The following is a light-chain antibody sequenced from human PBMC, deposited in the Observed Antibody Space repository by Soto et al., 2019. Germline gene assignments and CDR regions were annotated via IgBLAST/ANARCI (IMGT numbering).Light chain of an antibody. CDR2: KDS. CDR3: YSAADNNQV. V-gene: IGLV3-27*01. CDR1: VLAKKY. Sequence: SYELTQPSSVSVSPGQTARITCPGDVLAKKYARWFQQKPGQAPVLVIYKDSERPSGIPERFSGSSSGTTVTLTISGAQVADEADYYCYSAADNNQVFGGGTKVTVL. J-gene: IGLJ3*02.